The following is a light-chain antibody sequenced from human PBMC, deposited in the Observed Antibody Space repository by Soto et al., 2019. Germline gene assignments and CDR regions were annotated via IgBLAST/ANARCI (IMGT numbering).Light chain of an antibody. CDR1: QSVSSSY. CDR3: QQYGSSSTWT. CDR2: GAS. Sequence: EIVLTQSPATLSVSPGERATLSCRASQSVSSSYLAWYQQKPGQAPRLLIYGASSRATGIPDRFSGSGSGTDFTLTISKLEPEDFAVYYCQQYGSSSTWTFGQGTKVDI. V-gene: IGKV3-20*01. J-gene: IGKJ1*01.